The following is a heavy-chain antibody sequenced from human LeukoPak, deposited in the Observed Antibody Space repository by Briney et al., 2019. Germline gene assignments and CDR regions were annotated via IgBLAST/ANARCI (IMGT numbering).Heavy chain of an antibody. CDR1: GYTFTSYA. D-gene: IGHD6-13*01. Sequence: ASVKVSCTASGYTFTSYAMHWVRQAPGQRLEWMGWINAGNGNTKYSQKFQGRVTITRDTSASTAYMELSSLRSEDTAVYYCARGEEQQLVDYWGQGTLVTVSS. J-gene: IGHJ4*02. V-gene: IGHV1-3*01. CDR3: ARGEEQQLVDY. CDR2: INAGNGNT.